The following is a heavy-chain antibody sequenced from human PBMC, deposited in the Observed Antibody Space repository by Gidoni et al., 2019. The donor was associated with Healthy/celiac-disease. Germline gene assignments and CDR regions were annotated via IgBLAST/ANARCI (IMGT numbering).Heavy chain of an antibody. CDR2: FDPEDGET. D-gene: IGHD4-17*01. Sequence: VQLVQSGAEVTKPGASVQVSCTVSGSTLTELSMHWVRQAPGKGLEWMGGFDPEDGETIYAQKFQGRVTMTEDTSTDTAYMELSSLRSEDTAVYYCATFTVTTYAFDIWGQGTMVTVSS. V-gene: IGHV1-24*01. CDR1: GSTLTELS. CDR3: ATFTVTTYAFDI. J-gene: IGHJ3*02.